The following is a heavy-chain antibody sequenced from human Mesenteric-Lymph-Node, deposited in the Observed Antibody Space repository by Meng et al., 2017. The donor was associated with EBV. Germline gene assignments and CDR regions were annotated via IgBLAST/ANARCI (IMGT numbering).Heavy chain of an antibody. V-gene: IGHV3-23*01. CDR3: SNLPYSY. CDR1: GLTFNIYD. J-gene: IGHJ4*02. Sequence: HLLGAGGGLVQPGGSLGLSCAASGLTFNIYDMTWVRQAPGRGLEWVSGISGSGGTRYYADSVKGRFSISRDNSGNTVYLQMNSLRVEDTAVYYCSNLPYSYWGQGTLVTVSS. CDR2: ISGSGGTR. D-gene: IGHD4-11*01.